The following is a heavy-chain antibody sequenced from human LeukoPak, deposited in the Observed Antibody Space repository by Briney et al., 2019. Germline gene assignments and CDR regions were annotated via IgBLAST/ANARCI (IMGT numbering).Heavy chain of an antibody. CDR2: IVASGATT. CDR3: AKHAGSHYYYSMDV. Sequence: GGSLRLSCAASGFTFTNYAMSWVRQAPGKGLEWVSLIVASGATTYYADSVRGRFTISRDNSKNTLYLQMNSLRAEDTAVYYCAKHAGSHYYYSMDVWGQGTTVTVSS. CDR1: GFTFTNYA. J-gene: IGHJ6*02. V-gene: IGHV3-23*01. D-gene: IGHD3-10*01.